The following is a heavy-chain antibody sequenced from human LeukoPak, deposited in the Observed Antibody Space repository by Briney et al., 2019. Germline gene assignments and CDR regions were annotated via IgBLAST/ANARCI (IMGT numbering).Heavy chain of an antibody. CDR2: ISSSGSTI. CDR3: ARYCSSTSCNDY. D-gene: IGHD2-2*01. Sequence: PGGSLRLSCAASGFTFSDYYMSWIRQAPGKGLEWVSNISSSGSTIYYADSVKGRFTISRGNAKNSLYLQMNSLRAEDTAVYYCARYCSSTSCNDYWGQGTLVTVSS. CDR1: GFTFSDYY. V-gene: IGHV3-11*01. J-gene: IGHJ4*02.